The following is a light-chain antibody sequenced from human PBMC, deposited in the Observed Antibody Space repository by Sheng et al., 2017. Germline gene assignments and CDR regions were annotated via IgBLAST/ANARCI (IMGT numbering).Light chain of an antibody. CDR2: WAS. CDR1: QSVLYSSNSKNY. J-gene: IGKJ4*01. CDR3: QQYYSVPLT. Sequence: DIVMTQSPDSLAVSLGERATINCKSSQSVLYSSNSKNYLAWYQQKPGQPPNLLVYWASTRESGVPDRFSGSGSGTDFTLTISNLQAEDGAVYYCQQYYSVPLTFGGGTKVEIK. V-gene: IGKV4-1*01.